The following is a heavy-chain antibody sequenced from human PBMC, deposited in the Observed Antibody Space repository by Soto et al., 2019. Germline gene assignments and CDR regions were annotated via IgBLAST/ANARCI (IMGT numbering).Heavy chain of an antibody. J-gene: IGHJ1*01. CDR1: GFTFRSYV. CDR2: TSYDGSDK. CDR3: ARWGTTGGLDV. Sequence: QVQLVESGGGVVQPGTSLRVSCVGSGFTFRSYVIHWVRQAPGKGLEWVALTSYDGSDKYYGDSVRGRFTISRDNSRNTVDLQRDSLRLEDTALYYCARWGTTGGLDVWGQGTLVS. D-gene: IGHD3-16*01. V-gene: IGHV3-30*19.